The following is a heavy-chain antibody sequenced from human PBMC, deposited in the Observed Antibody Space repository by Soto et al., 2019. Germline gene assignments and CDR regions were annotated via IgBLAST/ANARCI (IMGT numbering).Heavy chain of an antibody. V-gene: IGHV4-59*01. CDR2: IYYSGST. D-gene: IGHD1-26*01. Sequence: WETLSLTCTVSGGSLSSSYWSWIRQPPGKGLEWIGYIYYSGSTNYNPSLKSRVTISVDTSKNQFSLKLSSVTAADTAVYYCARTQGGYPPYGMDVCGPAATGAVS. J-gene: IGHJ6*02. CDR1: GGSLSSSY. CDR3: ARTQGGYPPYGMDV.